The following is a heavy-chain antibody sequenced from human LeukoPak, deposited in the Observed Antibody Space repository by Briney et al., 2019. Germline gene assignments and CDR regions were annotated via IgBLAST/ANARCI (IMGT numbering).Heavy chain of an antibody. V-gene: IGHV1-8*01. CDR1: GYTFTSYD. CDR3: ARGPYLDIVVVVAANFDY. Sequence: ASVKVSCKASGYTFTSYDINWVRPATGQGLAWMGWMNPNSGNTGYAQKFQGRVTMTRNTSISTAYMELSSLRSEDTAVYYCARGPYLDIVVVVAANFDYWGQGTLVTVSS. D-gene: IGHD2-15*01. CDR2: MNPNSGNT. J-gene: IGHJ4*02.